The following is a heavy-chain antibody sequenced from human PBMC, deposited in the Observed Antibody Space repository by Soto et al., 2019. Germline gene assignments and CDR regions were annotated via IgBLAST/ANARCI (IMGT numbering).Heavy chain of an antibody. CDR2: IYSTGNT. J-gene: IGHJ6*02. Sequence: TLSLTCTVSGDSIRSSSYWGWIRQPPGKGLEWIGSIYSTGNTYYNPSLNSQVTISVDTSKNQFSLNVISVTAADTAVYYCRRSSRYSTDVWGQGTTVTVSS. CDR3: RRSSRYSTDV. V-gene: IGHV4-39*01. CDR1: GDSIRSSSY. D-gene: IGHD6-13*01.